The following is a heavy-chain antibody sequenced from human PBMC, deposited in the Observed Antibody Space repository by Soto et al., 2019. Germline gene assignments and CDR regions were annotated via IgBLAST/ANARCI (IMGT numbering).Heavy chain of an antibody. D-gene: IGHD3-22*01. CDR2: ISGSGGST. V-gene: IGHV3-23*01. J-gene: IGHJ6*02. Sequence: GGSLRLSCAASGFTFSSYAMSWVRQAPGKGLEWVSAISGSGGSTYYADSVKGRFTISRDNSKNTLYLQMNSLRAEDTAVYYCAKGGYYDSSGYSYYYYGMDVWGQGTTVTVSS. CDR1: GFTFSSYA. CDR3: AKGGYYDSSGYSYYYYGMDV.